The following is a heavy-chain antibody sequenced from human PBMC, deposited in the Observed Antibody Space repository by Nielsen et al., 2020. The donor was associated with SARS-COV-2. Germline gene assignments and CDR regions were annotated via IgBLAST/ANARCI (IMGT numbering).Heavy chain of an antibody. CDR2: IYYSGST. Sequence: SETLSLTCTVSGGSISSYYWSWIRQPPGKGLEWIGYIYYSGSTNYNPSLKSRVTISVDTSKNQFSLKLSSVTAADTAVYYCARDRRYSGSYHIDYWGQGTLVTVPS. V-gene: IGHV4-59*01. CDR3: ARDRRYSGSYHIDY. D-gene: IGHD1-26*01. J-gene: IGHJ4*02. CDR1: GGSISSYY.